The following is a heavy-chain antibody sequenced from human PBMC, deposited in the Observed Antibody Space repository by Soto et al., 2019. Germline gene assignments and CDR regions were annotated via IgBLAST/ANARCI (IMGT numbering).Heavy chain of an antibody. D-gene: IGHD3-22*01. Sequence: EVQLLESGGGLVQPGGSLRLSCAASGFTFSSYAMSWVRQAPGKGLEWVSAISGSGGSTYYADSVKGRFTISRDNSKNTLYLQMNSLRAEDTAVYYCAKDIPHTFYYDSSGYPEGYWGQGTLVTVSS. CDR1: GFTFSSYA. CDR2: ISGSGGST. V-gene: IGHV3-23*01. J-gene: IGHJ4*02. CDR3: AKDIPHTFYYDSSGYPEGY.